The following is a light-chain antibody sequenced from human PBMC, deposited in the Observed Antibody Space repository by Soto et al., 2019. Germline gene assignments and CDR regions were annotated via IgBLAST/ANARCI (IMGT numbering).Light chain of an antibody. J-gene: IGLJ3*02. CDR3: ETWDSNTHV. V-gene: IGLV4-60*02. CDR2: LEGSGSY. CDR1: SGHSSYI. Sequence: QSVLTQSSSASASLGSSVKLTCTLSSGHSSYIIAWHQQQPGKAPRYLMKLEGSGSYNKGSGVPDRFSGSSSGADRCLTISNLQFEDEADYYCETWDSNTHVFGGGTQLTVL.